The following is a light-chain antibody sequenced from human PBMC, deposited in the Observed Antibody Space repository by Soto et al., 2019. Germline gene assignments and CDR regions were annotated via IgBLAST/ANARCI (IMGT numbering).Light chain of an antibody. CDR2: EVN. V-gene: IGLV2-14*01. CDR3: NSYTNTAARV. CDR1: SSDVGANNF. Sequence: HSVLTQPASVSGSPGQSITISFTGTSSDVGANNFVSWYQQHPGKAPKLMIYEVNNRPSGVSNRFSGSKSGNTASLTISGLQAEDEADYYCNSYTNTAARVFGTGTKVTVL. J-gene: IGLJ1*01.